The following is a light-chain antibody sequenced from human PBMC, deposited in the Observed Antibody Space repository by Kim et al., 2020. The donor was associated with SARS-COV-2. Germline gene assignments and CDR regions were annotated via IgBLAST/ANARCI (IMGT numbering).Light chain of an antibody. CDR1: QSVSSSY. CDR2: GAS. CDR3: QQYGSSPWT. V-gene: IGKV3-20*01. Sequence: SPGESATLSCRASQSVSSSYLAWYQQKPGQAPRLLIYGASSRATGIPDRFSGRGSGTDFTLTISRLEPEDFAVYYCQQYGSSPWTFGQGTKVEIK. J-gene: IGKJ1*01.